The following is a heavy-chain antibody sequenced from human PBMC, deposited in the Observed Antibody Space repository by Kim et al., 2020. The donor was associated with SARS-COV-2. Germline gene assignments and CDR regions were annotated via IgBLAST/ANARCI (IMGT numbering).Heavy chain of an antibody. Sequence: GGSLRLSCAASGFFFSDYYMSWIRQAPGKGLEWVSHISSSGFTTHYADSVKGRFTISRDNAKNSLYLQMNSLRAEDTALYYCARVGSTVAAGTIDYWGQGTLVTVSS. J-gene: IGHJ4*02. D-gene: IGHD6-13*01. CDR3: ARVGSTVAAGTIDY. CDR2: ISSSGFTT. CDR1: GFFFSDYY. V-gene: IGHV3-11*01.